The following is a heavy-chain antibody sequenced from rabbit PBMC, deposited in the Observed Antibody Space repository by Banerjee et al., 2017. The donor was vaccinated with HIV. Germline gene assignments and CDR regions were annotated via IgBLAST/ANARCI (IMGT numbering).Heavy chain of an antibody. Sequence: VRQAPGKGLEWIACIYAGSSDSTYYASWAKGRFTISKASWTTVTLQMTSLTAADTASYFCARDLAGVIGWNFNLWGPGTLVTVS. J-gene: IGHJ4*01. D-gene: IGHD4-1*01. CDR3: ARDLAGVIGWNFNL. CDR2: IYAGSSDST. V-gene: IGHV1S40*01.